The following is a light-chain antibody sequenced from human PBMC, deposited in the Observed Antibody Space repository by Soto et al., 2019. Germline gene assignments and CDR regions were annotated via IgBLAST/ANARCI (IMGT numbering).Light chain of an antibody. CDR1: QTIDTY. J-gene: IGKJ5*01. CDR2: DAS. Sequence: DIVLTQSPATLSLSPGESATLSCTTNQTIDTYFAWYQQKRGLPPRLLIYDASNRAIGIPARFSGRGSGTYCRLTISSLEPEDFAVYYCPPRGSWPPTFGRGTRLEI. V-gene: IGKV3-11*01. CDR3: PPRGSWPPT.